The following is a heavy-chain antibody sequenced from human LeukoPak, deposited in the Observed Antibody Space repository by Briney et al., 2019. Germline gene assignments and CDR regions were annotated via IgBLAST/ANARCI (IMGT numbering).Heavy chain of an antibody. V-gene: IGHV1-69-2*01. J-gene: IGHJ4*02. CDR3: ATVGRWGSRVDY. D-gene: IGHD7-27*01. Sequence: ASVKISCKVSGYTFTDYYMHWVQQAPGKGLEWMGLVDPEDGETIYAEKFQGRATITADTSTDTAYMELSSLRSEDTAVYYCATVGRWGSRVDYWGQGTLVTVSS. CDR1: GYTFTDYY. CDR2: VDPEDGET.